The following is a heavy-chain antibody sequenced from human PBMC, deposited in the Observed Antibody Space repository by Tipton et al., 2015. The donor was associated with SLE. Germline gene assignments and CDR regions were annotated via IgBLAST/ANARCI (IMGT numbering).Heavy chain of an antibody. V-gene: IGHV4-34*01. CDR2: IANNGNT. J-gene: IGHJ5*02. D-gene: IGHD2-8*01. CDR3: ARHDTNYGRNWFDP. CDR1: GGSFIHYF. Sequence: TLSLTCAVYGGSFIHYFWSWIRQPPGKGPEWIGRIANNGNTYYIPSLQSRVTMSVDTSKNHFSLKLSSVTAADTAVYYCARHDTNYGRNWFDPWGQGTLVTVSS.